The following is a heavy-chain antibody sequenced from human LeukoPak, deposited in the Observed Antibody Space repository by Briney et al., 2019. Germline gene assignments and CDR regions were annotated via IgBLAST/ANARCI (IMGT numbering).Heavy chain of an antibody. CDR3: ARRDYYDSSGYYEYFQH. V-gene: IGHV5-51*01. Sequence: GESLKISCKGSGYSFTSYWIGWVRQMPGKGLEWMEIIYPGDSDTRYSPPFQGQVTISADKSISTAYLQWSSLKASDTAMYYCARRDYYDSSGYYEYFQHWGQGTLVTVSS. CDR2: IYPGDSDT. CDR1: GYSFTSYW. D-gene: IGHD3-22*01. J-gene: IGHJ1*01.